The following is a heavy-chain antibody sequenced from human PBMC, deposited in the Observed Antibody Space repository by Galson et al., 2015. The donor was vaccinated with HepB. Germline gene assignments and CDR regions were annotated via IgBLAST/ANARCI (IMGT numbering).Heavy chain of an antibody. Sequence: QVQLQESGPGLVKPSQTLSLTCTVSGGSISSGDYYWSWIRQPPGKGLGWIGYIYYSGSTYYNPSLKSRVTISVDTSKNQFSLKLSSVTAADTAVYYCARENSPISGYCSGGSCYGSFDYWGQGTLVTVSS. J-gene: IGHJ4*02. CDR3: ARENSPISGYCSGGSCYGSFDY. CDR1: GGSISSGDYY. D-gene: IGHD2-15*01. CDR2: IYYSGST. V-gene: IGHV4-30-4*01.